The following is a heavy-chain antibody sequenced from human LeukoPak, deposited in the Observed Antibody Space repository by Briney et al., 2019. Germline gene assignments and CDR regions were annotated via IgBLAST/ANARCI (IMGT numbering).Heavy chain of an antibody. J-gene: IGHJ4*02. CDR3: ATNYQPLNPFDY. CDR1: GGTFSSYA. CDR2: IIPIFGTA. Sequence: VKVSCKASGGTFSSYAISWVRQAPGQGLEWMGGIIPIFGTANCAQKFQGRVTITTDESTSTAYMELSSLRSEDTAVYYCATNYQPLNPFDYWGQGTLVTVSS. V-gene: IGHV1-69*05. D-gene: IGHD2-2*01.